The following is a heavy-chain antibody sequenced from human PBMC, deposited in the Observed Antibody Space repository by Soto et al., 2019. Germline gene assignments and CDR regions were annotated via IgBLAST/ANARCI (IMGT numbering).Heavy chain of an antibody. D-gene: IGHD6-19*01. V-gene: IGHV3-72*01. CDR1: GFTFSDHY. CDR2: AGNKAHSFTT. Sequence: EVQLVESGGGLVQPGGSLRLSCAASGFTFSDHYMDWVRQAPGKGLEWVGRAGNKAHSFTTEYAASVKGRFTISRDDSKNTLYLQMNSLKTEDTAVYYCVRMDGTFYLDYWGQGTLVTVSS. CDR3: VRMDGTFYLDY. J-gene: IGHJ4*02.